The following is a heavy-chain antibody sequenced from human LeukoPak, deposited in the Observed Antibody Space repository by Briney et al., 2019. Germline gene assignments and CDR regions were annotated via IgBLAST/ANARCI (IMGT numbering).Heavy chain of an antibody. CDR3: ARGGSYGSGRG. V-gene: IGHV4-61*01. CDR1: GGSFSSGSYY. D-gene: IGHD3-10*01. Sequence: SETLSLTCTVSGGSFSSGSYYWSCHRQPPGKGLEWIGYIYYSGSNNYNPSLKSRVTISVDTSKNQFSLKLSSVTAADTAVYYCARGGSYGSGRGWGQGTLVTVSS. CDR2: IYYSGSN. J-gene: IGHJ4*02.